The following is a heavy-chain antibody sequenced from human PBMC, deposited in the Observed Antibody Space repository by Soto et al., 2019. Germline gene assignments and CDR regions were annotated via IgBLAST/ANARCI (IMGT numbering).Heavy chain of an antibody. CDR1: GGSISSSSYY. CDR2: IYYSGST. Sequence: LQLQESGPGLVKPSETLSLTFTVPGGSISSSSYYWGWIRPPPGKGLEWIGSIYYSGSTYYNPSLKSRGTISGDTAKHPWSRKLRSVTAAATAVYYCARHDLITLVRGVIVYYFDYWGRGTLVTVSS. V-gene: IGHV4-39*01. J-gene: IGHJ4*02. D-gene: IGHD3-10*01. CDR3: ARHDLITLVRGVIVYYFDY.